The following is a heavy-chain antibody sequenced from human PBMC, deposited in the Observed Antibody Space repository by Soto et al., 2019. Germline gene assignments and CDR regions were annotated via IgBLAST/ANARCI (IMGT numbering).Heavy chain of an antibody. CDR2: IYYSGST. J-gene: IGHJ5*02. CDR1: GGSISSGGYY. D-gene: IGHD2-2*01. V-gene: IGHV4-31*03. Sequence: PSETLSLTCTVSGGSISSGGYYWSWIRQHPGKGMEWIGYIYYSGSTYYNPSLKSRVTISVDTSKNQFSLKLSSVTAADTAVYYCARDLGPAAANWFDPWGQGTLVTVSS. CDR3: ARDLGPAAANWFDP.